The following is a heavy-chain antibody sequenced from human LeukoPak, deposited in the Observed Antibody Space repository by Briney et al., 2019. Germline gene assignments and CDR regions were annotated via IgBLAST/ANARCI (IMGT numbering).Heavy chain of an antibody. CDR1: GGSISSGSYY. J-gene: IGHJ4*02. CDR3: ARESRGGDSGSYLTTYFDY. CDR2: IYTSGST. D-gene: IGHD1-26*01. Sequence: PSETLSLTCTVSGGSISSGSYYWSWIRQPAGKGLEWIGRIYTSGSTNYNPSLKSRVTISVDTSKNQFSLKLSSVTAADTAVYYCARESRGGDSGSYLTTYFDYWGQGTLVTVSS. V-gene: IGHV4-61*02.